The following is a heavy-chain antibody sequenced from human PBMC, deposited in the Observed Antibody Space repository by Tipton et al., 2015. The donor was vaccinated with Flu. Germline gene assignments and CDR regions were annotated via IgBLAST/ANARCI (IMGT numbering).Heavy chain of an antibody. V-gene: IGHV4-30-4*01. CDR3: ARPNSMAYYGLDV. D-gene: IGHD2/OR15-2a*01. CDR2: IYSSGRS. Sequence: TLSLTCTVSGGSITDGDQYWSWIRQPPGKGLEWIGFIYSSGRSSSNPSLNSRVDISLDAAQSQFSLSLRSVTAADTAVYYCARPNSMAYYGLDVWGQGTTVTVSS. CDR1: GGSITDGDQY. J-gene: IGHJ6*02.